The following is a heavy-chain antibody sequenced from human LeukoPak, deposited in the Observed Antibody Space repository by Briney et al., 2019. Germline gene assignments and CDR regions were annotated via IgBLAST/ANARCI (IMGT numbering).Heavy chain of an antibody. CDR1: GYTFTSYG. Sequence: ASVKVSCKASGYTFTSYGISWVRQAPGQGLEWMGWISAYNGNTKYAQKLQGRVTMTTDTSTSTAYMELRSLRSDDTAVYYCASDVGYCSSSGCHGLYYWGQGTLVTVSS. J-gene: IGHJ4*02. V-gene: IGHV1-18*01. CDR3: ASDVGYCSSSGCHGLYY. CDR2: ISAYNGNT. D-gene: IGHD2-2*01.